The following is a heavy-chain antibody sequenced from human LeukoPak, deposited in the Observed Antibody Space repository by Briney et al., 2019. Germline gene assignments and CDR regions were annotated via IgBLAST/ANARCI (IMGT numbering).Heavy chain of an antibody. CDR3: VRPKHSSTSWLHYGMDV. D-gene: IGHD2-2*01. CDR1: GFIVGSNH. V-gene: IGHV3-66*04. J-gene: IGHJ6*02. CDR2: IYSGGTT. Sequence: PGGSLRLSCAASGFIVGSNHISWVRQTPGKGLEWVSLIYSGGTTYYAESVKGRFTLSRDNSKNTLYLQMNSLRAEDTAVYYCVRPKHSSTSWLHYGMDVWGQGTTVTVSS.